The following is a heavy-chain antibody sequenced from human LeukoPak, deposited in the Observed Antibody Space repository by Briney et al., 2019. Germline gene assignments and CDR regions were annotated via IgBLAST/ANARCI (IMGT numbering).Heavy chain of an antibody. CDR3: AKEIFSGLLYIDY. D-gene: IGHD5-12*01. Sequence: GGSLRLSCAASGFTFSSYAMSWVRQAPGKGLEWVSAITDAVGSTHYADSVKGRFTISSDNSKNTVYLQMNSLRPEDMAVYYCAKEIFSGLLYIDYWGQGTLVTVSS. V-gene: IGHV3-23*01. J-gene: IGHJ4*02. CDR2: ITDAVGST. CDR1: GFTFSSYA.